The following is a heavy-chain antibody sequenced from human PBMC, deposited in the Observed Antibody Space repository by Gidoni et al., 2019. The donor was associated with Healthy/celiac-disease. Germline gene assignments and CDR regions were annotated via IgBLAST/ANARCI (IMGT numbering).Heavy chain of an antibody. Sequence: QLQLQESGPGLVKPSETLSLTCTVSGGSISSSSYYWGWIRRPPGKGLEWIGSIYYSGSTYYNPSLKSRVTISVDTSKNQFSLKLSSVTAADTAVYYCASGTVEMKYWGQGTLVTVSS. D-gene: IGHD1-7*01. J-gene: IGHJ4*02. CDR2: IYYSGST. CDR3: ASGTVEMKY. CDR1: GGSISSSSYY. V-gene: IGHV4-39*01.